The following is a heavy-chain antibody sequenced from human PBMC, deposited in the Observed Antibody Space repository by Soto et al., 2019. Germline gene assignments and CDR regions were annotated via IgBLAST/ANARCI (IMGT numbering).Heavy chain of an antibody. CDR2: IYWDDDK. J-gene: IGHJ5*02. Sequence: SGPTLVNPTQTLTLTCTFPGFSLSTSGVGVGWIRQPPGKALEWLALIYWDDDKRYSPSLKSRLTITKDTSKNQVVLTMTNMDPVDTATYYCAHSWILLWFGELQKGPWFDPWGQGTLVTVSS. CDR1: GFSLSTSGVG. CDR3: AHSWILLWFGELQKGPWFDP. D-gene: IGHD3-10*01. V-gene: IGHV2-5*02.